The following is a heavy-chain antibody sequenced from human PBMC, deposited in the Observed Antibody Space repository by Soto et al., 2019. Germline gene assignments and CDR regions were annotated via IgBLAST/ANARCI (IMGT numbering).Heavy chain of an antibody. CDR3: ARSLLLWFGELSDYHDSSGYYFDY. V-gene: IGHV4-39*01. J-gene: IGHJ4*02. CDR1: GGSISSSSYY. CDR2: IYYSGST. Sequence: SETLSLTCTVSGGSISSSSYYWGWIRQPPGKGLEWIGSIYYSGSTYYNPSLKSRVTISVDTSKNQFSLKLSSVTAADTAVYYCARSLLLWFGELSDYHDSSGYYFDYWGQGTLVTVSS. D-gene: IGHD3-10*01.